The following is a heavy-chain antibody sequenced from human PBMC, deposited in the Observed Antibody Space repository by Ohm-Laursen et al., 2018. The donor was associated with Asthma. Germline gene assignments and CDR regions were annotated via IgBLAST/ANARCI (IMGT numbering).Heavy chain of an antibody. Sequence: SSVKVSCKASGGTFSSYAISWVRQAPGQGLEWMGGIIPIFGTANYAQKFQGRVTITADESTSTAYMELSSLRSEDTAVYYCARDQGQQLAGDYYYYGMDVWGQGTTVTVSS. CDR1: GGTFSSYA. D-gene: IGHD6-13*01. J-gene: IGHJ6*02. CDR3: ARDQGQQLAGDYYYYGMDV. CDR2: IIPIFGTA. V-gene: IGHV1-69*01.